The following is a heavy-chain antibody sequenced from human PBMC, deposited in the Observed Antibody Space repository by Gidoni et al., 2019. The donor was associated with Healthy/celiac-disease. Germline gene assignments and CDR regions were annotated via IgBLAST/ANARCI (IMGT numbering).Heavy chain of an antibody. V-gene: IGHV3-30*03. CDR2: ISYDGSNK. Sequence: ESGGGVVPPGRSLRLSCAASGFTFSSYGMHWVRQAPGKGLEWVAVISYDGSNKYYADSVKGRFTISRDNSKNTLYLQMNSLRAEDTAVYYCAVVGGVWGQGTTVTVSS. CDR1: GFTFSSYG. D-gene: IGHD3-10*01. CDR3: AVVGGV. J-gene: IGHJ6*02.